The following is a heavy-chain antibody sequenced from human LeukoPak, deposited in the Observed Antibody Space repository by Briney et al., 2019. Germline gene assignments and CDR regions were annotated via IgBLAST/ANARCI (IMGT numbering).Heavy chain of an antibody. V-gene: IGHV4-59*01. CDR2: IYYSGST. CDR3: ARVQSWRRVGYCSGGSCYYYYYGMDV. J-gene: IGHJ6*02. Sequence: SETLSLTCTVSGGSISSYYWSWIRQPQGKGLEWIGYIYYSGSTNYNPSLKSRVTISVDTSKNQFSLKLSSVTAADTAVYYCARVQSWRRVGYCSGGSCYYYYYGMDVWGQGTTVTVSS. D-gene: IGHD2-15*01. CDR1: GGSISSYY.